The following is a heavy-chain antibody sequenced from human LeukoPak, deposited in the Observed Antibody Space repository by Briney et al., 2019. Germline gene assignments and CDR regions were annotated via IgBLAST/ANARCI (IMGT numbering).Heavy chain of an antibody. Sequence: SETLSLTCTVSNASISSNTYYRAWIRQPPGKGLEYIGSINYRGSTYYNPSLKSRVTLSVDTSKNQFSLKLNSVTAADTAVYYCARAVHYSGTSDQYTGGWYYFDFWGQGTLVTVSS. CDR1: NASISSNTYY. CDR3: ARAVHYSGTSDQYTGGWYYFDF. CDR2: INYRGST. V-gene: IGHV4-39*07. J-gene: IGHJ4*02. D-gene: IGHD3-10*01.